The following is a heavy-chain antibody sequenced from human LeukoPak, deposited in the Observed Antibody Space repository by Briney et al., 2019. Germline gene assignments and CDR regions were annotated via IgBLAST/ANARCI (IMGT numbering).Heavy chain of an antibody. CDR3: ARETAAGIGYDY. CDR2: ISSSSSYI. Sequence: GGSLRLSCAASGFTFSSYSMNWVRQAPGKGLEWVSSISSSSSYIYYADSVKGRFTISRDNAKNSLYLQMNSLRAEDTAVYYCARETAAGIGYDYWGQGTLVTVSS. D-gene: IGHD6-13*01. J-gene: IGHJ4*02. CDR1: GFTFSSYS. V-gene: IGHV3-21*01.